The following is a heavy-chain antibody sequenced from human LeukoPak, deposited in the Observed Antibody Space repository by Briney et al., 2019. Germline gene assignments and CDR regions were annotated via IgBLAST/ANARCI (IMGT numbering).Heavy chain of an antibody. Sequence: ASVKVSCKASGYTFTGYYMHWVRQAPGQGLEWMGWINPNSGGTNYAQKFQGRVTMTRDTSISTAYMELSRLRSDDTAVYYCARASMDYYGSGSYSNDAFDIWGQGTMVTVSS. CDR2: INPNSGGT. V-gene: IGHV1-2*02. CDR1: GYTFTGYY. D-gene: IGHD3-10*01. J-gene: IGHJ3*02. CDR3: ARASMDYYGSGSYSNDAFDI.